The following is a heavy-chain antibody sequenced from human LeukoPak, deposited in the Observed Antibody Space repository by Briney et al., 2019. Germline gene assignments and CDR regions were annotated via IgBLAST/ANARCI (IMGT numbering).Heavy chain of an antibody. D-gene: IGHD3-16*01. CDR1: GFTFSTYA. Sequence: GGSLRLSCAASGFTFSTYAMHWVRQAPGKGLEWVAVISYDGSSKYYADSVKGRFTISRDNSKNTLYLQMNSLRAEDTAVYYCARSLHELYDYVWGSYQYYFDYWGQGTLVTVSS. CDR2: ISYDGSSK. CDR3: ARSLHELYDYVWGSYQYYFDY. J-gene: IGHJ4*02. V-gene: IGHV3-30*04.